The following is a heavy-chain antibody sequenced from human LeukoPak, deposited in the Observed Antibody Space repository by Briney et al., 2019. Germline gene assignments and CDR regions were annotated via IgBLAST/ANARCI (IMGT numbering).Heavy chain of an antibody. CDR1: GFTVSGNY. CDR3: ASIPSAGSGYFDY. D-gene: IGHD6-13*01. CDR2: IYSAGNT. Sequence: AGGSLRLSCAASGFTVSGNYMSWVRQARGKGLEWVSVIYSAGNTYYADSVKGRFTISRQNSKNTLYLQMNSLRAEDTAVYYCASIPSAGSGYFDYWGQGTLVTVSS. J-gene: IGHJ4*02. V-gene: IGHV3-53*04.